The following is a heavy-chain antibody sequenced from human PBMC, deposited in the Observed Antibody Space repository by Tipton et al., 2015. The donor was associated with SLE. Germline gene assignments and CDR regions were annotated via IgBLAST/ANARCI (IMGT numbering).Heavy chain of an antibody. CDR1: GGSISSYY. CDR2: IYTSGST. J-gene: IGHJ3*02. D-gene: IGHD6-13*01. CDR3: ATSYSSSWFDAFDI. Sequence: TLSLTCTVSGGSISSYYWSWIRQPAGKGLEWIGRIYTSGSTNYNPSLKSRVTMSVDTSKNQFSLKLSSVTAADTAVYYCATSYSSSWFDAFDIWGQGTMVTVSS. V-gene: IGHV4-4*07.